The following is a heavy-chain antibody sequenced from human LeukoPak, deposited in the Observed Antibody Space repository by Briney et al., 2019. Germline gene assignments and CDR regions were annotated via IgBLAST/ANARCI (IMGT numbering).Heavy chain of an antibody. J-gene: IGHJ4*02. V-gene: IGHV5-51*01. CDR3: TRLWSGYYIGDY. D-gene: IGHD3-3*01. CDR2: IYPGDPDT. Sequence: GESLKISCKGSGYSFTNDWIGWVRQMPGKGLEWMGIIYPGDPDTRYSPSFQGQVTISADKSISTAYLQWSSLKASDTAMYYCTRLWSGYYIGDYWGQGTLVTVSS. CDR1: GYSFTNDW.